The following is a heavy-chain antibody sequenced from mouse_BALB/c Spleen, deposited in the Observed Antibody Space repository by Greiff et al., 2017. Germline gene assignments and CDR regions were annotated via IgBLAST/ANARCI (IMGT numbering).Heavy chain of an antibody. D-gene: IGHD2-3*01. CDR1: GYTFTSYT. J-gene: IGHJ4*01. V-gene: IGHV1-4*01. Sequence: QVQLQQSGAELARPGASVKMSCKASGYTFTSYTMHWVKQRPGQGLEWIGYINPSSGYTNYNQKFKDKATLTADKSSSTAYMQLSSLTSEDSAVYYCARARYDGYPYAMDDWGQGTSVTVSS. CDR2: INPSSGYT. CDR3: ARARYDGYPYAMDD.